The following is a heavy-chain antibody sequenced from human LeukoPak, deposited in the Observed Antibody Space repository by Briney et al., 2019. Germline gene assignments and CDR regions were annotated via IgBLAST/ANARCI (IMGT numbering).Heavy chain of an antibody. D-gene: IGHD2-2*02. CDR3: ARLYCSSTSCYTHAFDI. Sequence: SETLSLTCTVSGGSISSYYWSWIRQPPGKGLEWIGEINHSGSTNYNPSLKSRVTISVDTSKNQFSLKLSSVTAADTAVYYCARLYCSSTSCYTHAFDIRGQGTMVTVSS. V-gene: IGHV4-34*01. CDR2: INHSGST. CDR1: GGSISSYY. J-gene: IGHJ3*02.